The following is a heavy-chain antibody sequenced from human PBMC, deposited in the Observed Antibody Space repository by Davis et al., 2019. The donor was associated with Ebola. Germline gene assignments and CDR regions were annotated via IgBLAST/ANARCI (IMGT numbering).Heavy chain of an antibody. J-gene: IGHJ5*02. CDR1: SFMFDKYG. CDR3: ARVTYYERFDP. V-gene: IGHV3-33*05. CDR2: ISYDGSKT. D-gene: IGHD3-22*01. Sequence: GGSLRLSCAASSFMFDKYGMHWVRQAPGKGLEWVAVISYDGSKTSYLQSVEGRLTISRDNSKNTLYLQMESLRVDDTAVYYCARVTYYERFDPWGQGTLVTVSS.